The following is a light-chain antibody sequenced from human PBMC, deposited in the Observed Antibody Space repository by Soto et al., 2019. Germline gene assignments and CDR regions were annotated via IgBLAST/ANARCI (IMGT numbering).Light chain of an antibody. Sequence: EIVLTQSPVTLSLSPGERATLSCRASQSVSSSYLAWYQQKPGQAPRLLIYGASSRATGFPDRFSGSGSGTDFTLTISRLETEDFAVYYCQLYDSSSWTFGQGTKVDIK. V-gene: IGKV3-20*01. CDR2: GAS. CDR1: QSVSSSY. CDR3: QLYDSSSWT. J-gene: IGKJ1*01.